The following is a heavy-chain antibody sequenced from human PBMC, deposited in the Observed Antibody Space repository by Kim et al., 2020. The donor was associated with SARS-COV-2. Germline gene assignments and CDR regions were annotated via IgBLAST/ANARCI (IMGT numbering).Heavy chain of an antibody. J-gene: IGHJ5*02. CDR2: ISSSGSTI. V-gene: IGHV3-11*01. CDR1: GFTFSDYY. CDR3: AREAPITIFQPNWFDP. D-gene: IGHD3-9*01. Sequence: GGSLRLSCAASGFTFSDYYMSWIRQAPGKGLEWVSYISSSGSTIYYADSVKGRFTISRDNAKNSLYLQMNSLRAEDTAVYYCAREAPITIFQPNWFDPWGQGTLVTVSS.